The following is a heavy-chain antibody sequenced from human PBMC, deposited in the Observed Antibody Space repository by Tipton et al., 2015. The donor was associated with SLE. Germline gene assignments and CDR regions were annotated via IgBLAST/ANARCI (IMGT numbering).Heavy chain of an antibody. CDR1: GFKFSDFE. V-gene: IGHV3-48*03. D-gene: IGHD7-27*01. CDR3: VGKGDWGPDS. CDR2: ISKRGDYN. J-gene: IGHJ4*02. Sequence: SLRLSCVASGFKFSDFEMHWVRQTPGKGLEWVSFISKRGDYNNYADSVRGRFTISRDNTKSSLYLQMNDLRVDDTALYYCVGKGDWGPDSWGQGILVAVSS.